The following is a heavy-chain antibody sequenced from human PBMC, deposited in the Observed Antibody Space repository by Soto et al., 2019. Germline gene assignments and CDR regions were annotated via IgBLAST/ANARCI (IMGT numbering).Heavy chain of an antibody. CDR2: IYWDDTE. V-gene: IGHV2-5*02. CDR1: GFSLTSNGVG. CDR3: AHEGYGSDTRYDP. Sequence: QISLKESGPTLVQPTQTLTLTCTFSGFSLTSNGVGVGWIRQPPGKALEWLALIYWDDTERYSPSLKTRLTITKDTSKNQVVLTMTYMDPVDTATYYCAHEGYGSDTRYDPWGQGTLVTVSS. D-gene: IGHD6-13*01. J-gene: IGHJ5*02.